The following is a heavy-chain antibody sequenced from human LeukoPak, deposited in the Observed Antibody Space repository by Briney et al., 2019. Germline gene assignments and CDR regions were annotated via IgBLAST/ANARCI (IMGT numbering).Heavy chain of an antibody. V-gene: IGHV3-20*04. D-gene: IGHD2-2*01. CDR2: INWNGGST. Sequence: PGGSLRLSCAASGFTFDDYGMSWVRQAAGKGLEWVSGINWNGGSTGYADSVKRRFTISRANAKNSLYLQMNTLRAEDTALYSFARVVVVPAALSTGYMDVWGKGTTVTVSS. CDR3: ARVVVVPAALSTGYMDV. CDR1: GFTFDDYG. J-gene: IGHJ6*03.